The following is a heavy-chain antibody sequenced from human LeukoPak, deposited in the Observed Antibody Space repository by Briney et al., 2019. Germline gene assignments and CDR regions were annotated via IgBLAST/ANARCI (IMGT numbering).Heavy chain of an antibody. CDR2: IVVGSGYT. Sequence: SVKVSCKASGFSFINSAMQWVRQARGQRLEWMGRIVVGSGYTDYAQRFQERVTITRDMSTNTAYMELSSLRYEDTAVYYCAGLFGSVQLWGQGTLVTVSS. D-gene: IGHD3-10*01. CDR3: AGLFGSVQL. V-gene: IGHV1-58*02. CDR1: GFSFINSA. J-gene: IGHJ4*02.